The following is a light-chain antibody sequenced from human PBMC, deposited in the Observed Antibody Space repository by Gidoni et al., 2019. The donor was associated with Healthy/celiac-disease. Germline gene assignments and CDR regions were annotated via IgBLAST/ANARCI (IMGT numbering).Light chain of an antibody. Sequence: DIQMTQYPSSLSASVGDRVTITCRASQSISSYLNWYQQKPGKAPKLLIYAASSLQSGVPSRFSGSGSGTDFTLTISSLQPEDFATYYCQQSYSTPPLTFXGXTKVEIK. CDR3: QQSYSTPPLT. J-gene: IGKJ4*01. CDR1: QSISSY. CDR2: AAS. V-gene: IGKV1-39*01.